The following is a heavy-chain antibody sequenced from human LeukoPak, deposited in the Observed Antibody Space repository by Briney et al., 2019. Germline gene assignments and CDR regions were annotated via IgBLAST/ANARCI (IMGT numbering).Heavy chain of an antibody. J-gene: IGHJ5*02. CDR1: GFTFSSYW. V-gene: IGHV3-7*01. CDR2: IKQDGSEK. CDR3: ASSNRDYDYVWGSYRPNWFDP. Sequence: PGGSLRLSCAASGFTFSSYWMSWVRQAPGKGLEWVANIKQDGSEKYYVDSVKGRFTISRDNAKNSLYLQMNSLRAEDTAVYYCASSNRDYDYVWGSYRPNWFDPWGQGTLVTVSS. D-gene: IGHD3-16*02.